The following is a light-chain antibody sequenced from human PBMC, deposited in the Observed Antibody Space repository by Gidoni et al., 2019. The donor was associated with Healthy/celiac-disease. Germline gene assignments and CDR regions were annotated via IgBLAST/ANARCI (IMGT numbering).Light chain of an antibody. Sequence: DIQMTQSPSSLSASVGDRVTITCRASQSISSYLNGYQQKPGKAPKLLIYAASGLQSGVPSRFSGSGSGTDFTLTISSLQPEDFATYYCQQSYSTLYTFGQGTKLEIK. V-gene: IGKV1-39*01. J-gene: IGKJ2*01. CDR3: QQSYSTLYT. CDR1: QSISSY. CDR2: AAS.